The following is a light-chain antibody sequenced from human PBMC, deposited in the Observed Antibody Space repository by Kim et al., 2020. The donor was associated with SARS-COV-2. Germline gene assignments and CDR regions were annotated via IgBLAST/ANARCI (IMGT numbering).Light chain of an antibody. V-gene: IGKV1-39*01. J-gene: IGKJ2*01. CDR2: SAS. CDR1: QSISTH. Sequence: SADVGDRVTITGRAGQSISTHLNWYQQKSGKAPRLLIYSASTLESGVPSRFSGSGSGTDFTLAISGLQPEDFASYYCQQSYNFPYTFGQGTKLEI. CDR3: QQSYNFPYT.